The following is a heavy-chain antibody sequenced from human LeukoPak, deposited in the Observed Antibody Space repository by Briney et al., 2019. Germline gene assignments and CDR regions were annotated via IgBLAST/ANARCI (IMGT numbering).Heavy chain of an antibody. CDR3: ARDGATGVFEY. CDR1: GVSIRSAGYS. V-gene: IGHV4-31*11. J-gene: IGHJ4*02. CDR2: VYYSGST. D-gene: IGHD4/OR15-4a*01. Sequence: SETLSLTCAVSGVSIRSAGYSYYWIRQHPGKGLEWIGHVYYSGSTSYNPSLKSRVAMSIDPSKNQFSLNLTSVTAADTAVYFCARDGATGVFEYWGQGILVAVSS.